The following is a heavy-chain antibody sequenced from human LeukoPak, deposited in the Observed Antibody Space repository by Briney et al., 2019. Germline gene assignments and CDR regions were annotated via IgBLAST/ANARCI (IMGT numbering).Heavy chain of an antibody. D-gene: IGHD3-22*01. CDR1: GGSINSGDYY. J-gene: IGHJ6*03. V-gene: IGHV4-34*01. Sequence: SETLSLTCAVSGGSINSGDYYWSWIRQPPGKGLEWIGEINHSGSTNYNPSLKSRVTISVDTSKNQFSLKLSSVTAADTAVYYCARLPYYYDSSGYYYGTGYMDVWGKGTTVTVSS. CDR3: ARLPYYYDSSGYYYGTGYMDV. CDR2: INHSGST.